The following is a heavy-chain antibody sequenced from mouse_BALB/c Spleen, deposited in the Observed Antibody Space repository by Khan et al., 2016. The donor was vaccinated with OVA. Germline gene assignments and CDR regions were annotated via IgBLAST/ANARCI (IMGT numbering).Heavy chain of an antibody. V-gene: IGHV3-2*02. D-gene: IGHD1-2*01. Sequence: EVQLVESGPGLVKPSQSLSLTCTVTGYSITSGYGWNWIRKFPGNKLEWMGYISYSGSTNYNPTLKSRISLTRDTSKNQFFLQLNSVTTEDTATYYCARTARIKYWGQGTTLTVSS. CDR3: ARTARIKY. CDR2: ISYSGST. J-gene: IGHJ2*01. CDR1: GYSITSGYG.